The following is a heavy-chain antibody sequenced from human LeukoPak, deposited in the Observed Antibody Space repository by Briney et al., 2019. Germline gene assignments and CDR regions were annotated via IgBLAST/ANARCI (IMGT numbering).Heavy chain of an antibody. Sequence: PGGSLRLSCAASGFTFSTNAMTWVRQAPGKGLEWVSVISGSGGSTYYADSVKGRFTISRDNSENTLSLQMNSLRAEDTALYYCAKGLISGTQDDWGQGTLVTVSS. J-gene: IGHJ4*02. D-gene: IGHD1-7*01. CDR3: AKGLISGTQDD. V-gene: IGHV3-23*01. CDR2: ISGSGGST. CDR1: GFTFSTNA.